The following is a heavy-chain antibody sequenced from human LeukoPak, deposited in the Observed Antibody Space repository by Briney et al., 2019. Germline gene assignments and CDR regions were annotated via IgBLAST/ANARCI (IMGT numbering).Heavy chain of an antibody. D-gene: IGHD3-10*01. Sequence: GWINPNSGGTNYAQKFQGRVTMTRDTSISTAYMELSRLRSDDTAVYYCARAAPLGSGDYWGQGTLVXVS. J-gene: IGHJ4*02. CDR3: ARAAPLGSGDY. CDR2: INPNSGGT. V-gene: IGHV1-2*02.